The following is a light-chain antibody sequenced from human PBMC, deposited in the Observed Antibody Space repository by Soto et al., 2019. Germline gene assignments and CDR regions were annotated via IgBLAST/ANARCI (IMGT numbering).Light chain of an antibody. Sequence: EIVLTQSPGTLSLSPGERGTLSCRASQSVSSDYLAWYQQKPGQAPRLLIYGASSRATGIPDRFSGSGSGTDFTLTIGRLEPELFSVYYCKRYSSSVWTFGQRTKVDIK. CDR2: GAS. CDR3: KRYSSSVWT. J-gene: IGKJ1*01. CDR1: QSVSSDY. V-gene: IGKV3-20*01.